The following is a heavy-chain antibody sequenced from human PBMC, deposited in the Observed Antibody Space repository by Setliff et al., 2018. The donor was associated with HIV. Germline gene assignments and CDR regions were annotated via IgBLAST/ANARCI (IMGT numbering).Heavy chain of an antibody. J-gene: IGHJ5*02. CDR3: AKDSDFGGTTNWFDP. V-gene: IGHV1-2*06. D-gene: IGHD3-10*01. CDR1: GYTFTSYY. CDR2: INPHSGVT. Sequence: GASVKVSCKASGYTFTSYYLHWVRQAPGQGLEWMGRINPHSGVTNYAQKFQGRVTMTRDTSSATAYMDLSRLTSDDTAVYYCAKDSDFGGTTNWFDPWGQGTLVTVSS.